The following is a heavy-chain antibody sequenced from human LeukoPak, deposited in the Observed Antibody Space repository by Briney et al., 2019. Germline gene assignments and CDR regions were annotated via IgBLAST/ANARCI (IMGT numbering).Heavy chain of an antibody. CDR2: INHSGST. J-gene: IGHJ4*02. CDR1: GGSISSSSYY. V-gene: IGHV4-39*07. Sequence: PSETLSLTCTVSGGSISSSSYYWGWIRQPPGKGLEWIGEINHSGSTNYNPSLKSRVTISVDTSKNQFSLKLSSVTAADTAVYYCARGVYVWKQLVRWGQGTLVTVSS. CDR3: ARGVYVWKQLVR. D-gene: IGHD6-13*01.